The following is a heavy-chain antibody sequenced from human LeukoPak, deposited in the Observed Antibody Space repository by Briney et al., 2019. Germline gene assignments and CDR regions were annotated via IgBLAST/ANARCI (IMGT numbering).Heavy chain of an antibody. CDR1: GIAFSTYS. Sequence: PGGSLRLSCAASGIAFSTYSMNWVRQAPGKGLEWVSGILGSGGGTYYADSVKGRFTISRDTSKNTLYLQMNSLRAEDTAVYYCARDPVGAIGYGMDVWGQGTTVTVSS. D-gene: IGHD1-26*01. J-gene: IGHJ6*02. CDR3: ARDPVGAIGYGMDV. V-gene: IGHV3-23*01. CDR2: ILGSGGGT.